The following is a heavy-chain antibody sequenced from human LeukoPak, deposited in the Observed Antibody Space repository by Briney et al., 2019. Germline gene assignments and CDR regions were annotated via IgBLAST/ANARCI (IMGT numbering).Heavy chain of an antibody. CDR3: ASGRNYFPIEY. J-gene: IGHJ4*02. D-gene: IGHD3-10*02. CDR2: IYITGNT. Sequence: PGGSLRLSCAASGFMFSSRYMTWVRQTPGKGLEYISVIYITGNTFYADSVKGRFSLSRDNSVNTVFLHLSGLRAEDTGVYYCASGRNYFPIEYWGQGTPVTVAS. CDR1: GFMFSSRY. V-gene: IGHV3-53*01.